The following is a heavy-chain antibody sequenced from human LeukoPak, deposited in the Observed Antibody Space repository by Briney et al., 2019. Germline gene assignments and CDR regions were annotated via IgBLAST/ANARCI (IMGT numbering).Heavy chain of an antibody. CDR3: AKDDAWLRFGE. V-gene: IGHV3-11*01. J-gene: IGHJ4*02. Sequence: KPGGSLRLSCAASGLRFSDYYVSWIRQAPGKGLQWVSYISSGGDIMHYADSVKGRFTSSRDNAKNSGYLEMNSLGAEDTAVYYCAKDDAWLRFGEWSQGTLVTVSS. CDR2: ISSGGDIM. CDR1: GLRFSDYY. D-gene: IGHD3-10*01.